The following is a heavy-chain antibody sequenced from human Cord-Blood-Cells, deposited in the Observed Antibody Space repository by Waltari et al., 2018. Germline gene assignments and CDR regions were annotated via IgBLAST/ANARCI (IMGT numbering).Heavy chain of an antibody. CDR3: ARDLPFLEGYYGMDV. CDR2: IYHSGST. D-gene: IGHD3-3*01. J-gene: IGHJ6*02. Sequence: QVQLQESGPGLVKPSGTLSLTCAVSGGSIRSSNWLSWVRQPPGKGLEWIGEIYHSGSTNYNPSLKSRVTISVDKSKNQFSLKLSSVTAADTAVYYCARDLPFLEGYYGMDVWGQGTTVTVS. V-gene: IGHV4-4*02. CDR1: GGSIRSSNW.